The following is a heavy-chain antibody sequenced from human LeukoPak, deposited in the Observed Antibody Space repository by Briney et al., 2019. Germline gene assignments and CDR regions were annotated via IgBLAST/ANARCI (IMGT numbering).Heavy chain of an antibody. V-gene: IGHV3-7*01. CDR2: INQDGSEK. CDR1: GFTFSNYW. Sequence: GGPLRLSCAASGFTFSNYWMSWVRQAPGRGLEWVANINQDGSEKYYSDSVKGRFTISRDNAKNLLYLQMSSLRAEDTAVYYCAERGHWGQGTLVTVSS. D-gene: IGHD3-16*01. J-gene: IGHJ4*02. CDR3: AERGH.